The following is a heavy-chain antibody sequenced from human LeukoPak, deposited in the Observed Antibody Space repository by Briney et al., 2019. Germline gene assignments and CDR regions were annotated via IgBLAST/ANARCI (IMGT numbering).Heavy chain of an antibody. CDR3: ARDYRALTYYDFWSGYPYFDY. Sequence: PGGSLRLSCAASGFTFSSFSMNWVRQAPGKGPEWVSAISGSGGSTYYADSVKGRFTISRDNAKNSLYLQMNSLRAEDTAVYYCARDYRALTYYDFWSGYPYFDYWGQGTLVTVSS. J-gene: IGHJ4*02. CDR2: ISGSGGST. D-gene: IGHD3-3*01. V-gene: IGHV3-21*01. CDR1: GFTFSSFS.